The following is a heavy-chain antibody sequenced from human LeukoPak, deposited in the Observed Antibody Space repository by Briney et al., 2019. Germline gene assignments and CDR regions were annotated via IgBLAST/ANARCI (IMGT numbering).Heavy chain of an antibody. CDR2: IYHSGST. Sequence: SETLSLTCAVSGGSISSSNWWSWVRQPPGKGLEWIGEIYHSGSTNYNPSLKSRVTISVDKSKNQFSLKLSSVTAADTAVYYCARGWGISGELDYGMDVWGQGTTVTVSS. CDR1: GGSISSSNW. D-gene: IGHD6-25*01. CDR3: ARGWGISGELDYGMDV. V-gene: IGHV4-4*02. J-gene: IGHJ6*02.